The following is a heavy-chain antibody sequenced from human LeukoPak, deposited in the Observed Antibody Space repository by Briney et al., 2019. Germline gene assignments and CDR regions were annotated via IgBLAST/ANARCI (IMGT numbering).Heavy chain of an antibody. CDR1: GYTLTELS. D-gene: IGHD3-22*01. CDR2: FDPEDGET. V-gene: IGHV1-24*01. CDR3: ARVLVVSSDAFDI. J-gene: IGHJ3*02. Sequence: ASVKVSCKVSGYTLTELSLHWVRQAPGKGLEWMGRFDPEDGETIYARKFQGRVTMTEDTSTDTAYMELSSLRSEDTAVYYCARVLVVSSDAFDIWGQGTMVTVSS.